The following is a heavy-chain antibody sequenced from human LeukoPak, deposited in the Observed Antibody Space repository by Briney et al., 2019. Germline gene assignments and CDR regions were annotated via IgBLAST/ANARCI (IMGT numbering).Heavy chain of an antibody. CDR1: GYTFTSHD. D-gene: IGHD1-26*01. J-gene: IGHJ4*02. V-gene: IGHV1-8*03. CDR2: MNPNTGNT. Sequence: GASVKVSCKASGYTFTSHDINWVRQATGQGPEWMGWMNPNTGNTGYAQKFQGRVTITRNTPISTAYMELSNLRSEDTAVYYCARLLSGSYYDYWGQGTLVTVSS. CDR3: ARLLSGSYYDY.